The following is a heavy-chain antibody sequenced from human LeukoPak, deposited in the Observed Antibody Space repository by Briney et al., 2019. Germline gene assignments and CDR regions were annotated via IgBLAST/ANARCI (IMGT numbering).Heavy chain of an antibody. J-gene: IGHJ4*02. CDR2: IYYSGST. Sequence: SETLSLTCTVSGGSISSYYWSWIRQPPGKGLEWIGYIYYSGSTNYNPSLKSRVTISVDTSKNQFSPKLSSVTAADTAVYYCASEYCSGGSCYGVDYWGQGTLVTVSS. V-gene: IGHV4-59*01. CDR1: GGSISSYY. D-gene: IGHD2-15*01. CDR3: ASEYCSGGSCYGVDY.